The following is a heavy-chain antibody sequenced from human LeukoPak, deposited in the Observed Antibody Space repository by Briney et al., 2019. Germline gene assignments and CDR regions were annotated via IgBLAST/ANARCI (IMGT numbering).Heavy chain of an antibody. CDR2: IYYSGST. CDR1: GGSISSGDYY. Sequence: SQTLSLTCTVSGGSISSGDYYWSWIRQPPGKGLEWIGYIYYSGSTYYNPSLKSRVTISVDTSKNQFSLKLSSVTAADTAVYYCARVCEEVTPHEIYYFDYWGQGILVTVSS. V-gene: IGHV4-30-4*01. J-gene: IGHJ4*02. CDR3: ARVCEEVTPHEIYYFDY. D-gene: IGHD5-18*01.